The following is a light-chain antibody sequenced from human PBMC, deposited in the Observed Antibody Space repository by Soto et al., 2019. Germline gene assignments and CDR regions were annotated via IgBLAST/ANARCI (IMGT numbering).Light chain of an antibody. CDR1: SSNIGSNY. CDR3: ASWDDSLNGPV. CDR2: TNT. Sequence: QSVLTQPPSASGTPGQRVTISCSGSSSNIGSNYVYWYQQLPGTAPKLLIYTNTQRPSGVPDRFSGSKSGTSASLAISGLQFEDEADYYCASWDDSLNGPVFGTGTKVTVL. J-gene: IGLJ1*01. V-gene: IGLV1-44*01.